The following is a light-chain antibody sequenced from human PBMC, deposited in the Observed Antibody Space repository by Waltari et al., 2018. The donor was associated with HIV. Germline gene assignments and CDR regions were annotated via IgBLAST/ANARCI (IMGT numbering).Light chain of an antibody. CDR1: HNVDSW. CDR3: QQYNSDFYT. J-gene: IGKJ2*01. V-gene: IGKV1-5*03. Sequence: DIQLTQSPSFLSASVGDRVTITCRASHNVDSWLAWYQQRPGRAPKLLIYKASTLEYGVPALFSGSASSTYFTLTINRLPPDYFATYYCQQYNSDFYTFGQGTRLDLK. CDR2: KAS.